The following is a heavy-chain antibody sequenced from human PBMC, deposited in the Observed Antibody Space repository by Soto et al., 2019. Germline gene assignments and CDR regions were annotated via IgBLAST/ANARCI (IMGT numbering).Heavy chain of an antibody. CDR2: ISYDGSNK. J-gene: IGHJ4*02. V-gene: IGHV3-30-3*01. D-gene: IGHD2-2*01. CDR1: GFTFSSYA. CDR3: ARAGYCSSTSCPFDY. Sequence: PGGSLRLSCAASGFTFSSYAMHWVRQAPGKGLEWVAVISYDGSNKYYADSVKGRFTISRDNSKNTLYLQMNSLRAEDTAVYYCARAGYCSSTSCPFDYWGQGTLVTVSS.